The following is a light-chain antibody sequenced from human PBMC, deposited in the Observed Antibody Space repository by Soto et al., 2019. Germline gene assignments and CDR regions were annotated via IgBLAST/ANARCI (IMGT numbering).Light chain of an antibody. CDR2: AAS. CDR1: QSIANY. Sequence: DIQMTQSPSSLPASVGDRVTITCRASQSIANYLNWYQQKPGKAPKLLIYAASSLQSGVPSRFSGSGSGTDFTLTISSLQPEDFATYYCQQSYITWTFGQGTKVEIK. J-gene: IGKJ1*01. CDR3: QQSYITWT. V-gene: IGKV1-39*01.